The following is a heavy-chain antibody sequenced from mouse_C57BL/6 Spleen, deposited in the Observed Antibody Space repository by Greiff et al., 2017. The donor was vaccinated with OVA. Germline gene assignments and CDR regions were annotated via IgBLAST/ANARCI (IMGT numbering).Heavy chain of an antibody. CDR3: ARSLDYDCFAY. J-gene: IGHJ3*01. CDR1: GYTFTSYW. D-gene: IGHD2-4*01. V-gene: IGHV1-64*01. Sequence: QVQLKQPGAELVKPGASVKLSCTASGYTFTSYWMHWVKQRPGQGLEWIGMIHPNGGSTNYTEKFKGKATLTVDKSSSTAYMQLSSLTSEDSAVYYCARSLDYDCFAYWGQGTLVTVSA. CDR2: IHPNGGST.